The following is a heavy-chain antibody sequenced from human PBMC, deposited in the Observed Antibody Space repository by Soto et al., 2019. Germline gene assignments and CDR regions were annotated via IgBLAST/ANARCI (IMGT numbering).Heavy chain of an antibody. CDR1: GGTFSSYA. CDR2: IIPIFGTA. J-gene: IGHJ6*02. Sequence: SVKVSFKASGGTFSSYAISWVRQAPGQGLEWMGGIIPIFGTANYAQKFQGRVTITADESTSTAYMELSSLRSEDTAVYYCAHPKRNYYYYYGMDVWGQGTTVTVSS. CDR3: AHPKRNYYYYYGMDV. V-gene: IGHV1-69*13.